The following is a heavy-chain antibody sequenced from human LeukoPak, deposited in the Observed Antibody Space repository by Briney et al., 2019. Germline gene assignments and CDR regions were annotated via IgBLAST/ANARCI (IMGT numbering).Heavy chain of an antibody. CDR1: GGTFSSYA. Sequence: ASVKVSCKASGGTFSSYAISWVRQAPGQGLEWMGGIIPIFGTANYAQKFQGRVTITADKSTSTAYMELSSLRSEDTAVYYCARGMVRGVIITSEMYFDYWGQGTLVTVSS. J-gene: IGHJ4*02. D-gene: IGHD3-10*01. CDR3: ARGMVRGVIITSEMYFDY. CDR2: IIPIFGTA. V-gene: IGHV1-69*06.